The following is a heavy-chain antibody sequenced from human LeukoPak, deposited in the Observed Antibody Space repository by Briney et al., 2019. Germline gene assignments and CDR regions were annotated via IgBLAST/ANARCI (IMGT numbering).Heavy chain of an antibody. CDR3: ARDWGSIKVITDY. D-gene: IGHD3-16*01. V-gene: IGHV1-18*01. CDR2: ISSNSDNT. J-gene: IGHJ4*02. CDR1: GYTFTSYG. Sequence: ASVKVSCKATGYTFTSYGISWVRQAPGQGLELMGWISSNSDNTNYAQKLQGRVTMTTDTSTSTAYMELRSLRSDDTAVYYCARDWGSIKVITDYWGQGTLVTVSS.